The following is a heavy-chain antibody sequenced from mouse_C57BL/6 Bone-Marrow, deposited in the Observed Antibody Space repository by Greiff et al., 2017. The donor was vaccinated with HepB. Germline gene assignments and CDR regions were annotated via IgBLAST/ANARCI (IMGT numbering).Heavy chain of an antibody. CDR1: GFTFTDYY. J-gene: IGHJ4*01. CDR2: IRNKANGYTT. Sequence: EVKLVESGGGLVQPGGSLSLSCAASGFTFTDYYMSWVRQPPGKALEWLGFIRNKANGYTTESSASVKGRFTISRDNSQSILYLQMNALRAEDNATYYCARSGWLHHYYAMDYWGQGTTVTVAS. V-gene: IGHV7-3*01. D-gene: IGHD2-2*01. CDR3: ARSGWLHHYYAMDY.